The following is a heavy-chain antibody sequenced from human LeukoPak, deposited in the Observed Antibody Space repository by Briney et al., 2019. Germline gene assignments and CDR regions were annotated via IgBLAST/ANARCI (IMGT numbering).Heavy chain of an antibody. D-gene: IGHD5-18*01. V-gene: IGHV3-74*01. J-gene: IGHJ4*02. CDR1: GFTFSSYW. Sequence: GGSLRLSCAASGFTFSSYWMHWVRQAPGKGLVWVSRINTDGSSTSYADSVKGRFTISRDNAKNTLYLQMNSLRAEDTAVYYCARAGLELRRGDTAMIVFDYWGQGTLVTVSS. CDR2: INTDGSST. CDR3: ARAGLELRRGDTAMIVFDY.